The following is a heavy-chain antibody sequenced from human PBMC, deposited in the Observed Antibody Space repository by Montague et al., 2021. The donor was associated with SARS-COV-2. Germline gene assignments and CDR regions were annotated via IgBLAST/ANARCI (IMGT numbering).Heavy chain of an antibody. CDR3: ARDKITIFGVVIIDY. CDR1: GFTFSSYS. J-gene: IGHJ4*02. D-gene: IGHD3-3*01. V-gene: IGHV3-21*01. CDR2: ISSSSSYI. Sequence: FRSLSFSASGFTFSSYSMNWVRQAPGKGLEWVSSISSSSSYIYYADSVKGRFTISRDNAKNSLYLQMNSLRAEDTAVYYCARDKITIFGVVIIDYWGQGTLVTVAS.